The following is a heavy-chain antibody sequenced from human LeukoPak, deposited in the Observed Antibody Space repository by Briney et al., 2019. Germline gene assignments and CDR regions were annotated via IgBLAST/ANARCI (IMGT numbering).Heavy chain of an antibody. CDR1: GFTFSSYA. V-gene: IGHV3-23*01. Sequence: GGSLRLSCAASGFTFSSYAMNWVRQAPGKGLEWVSVITGSGAYRYCADSVKGRFTISRDNSKNTLYLQMNSLRAEDTAVYYCAKVDYGDSYAHFDYWGQGTLVTVSS. CDR3: AKVDYGDSYAHFDY. J-gene: IGHJ4*02. CDR2: ITGSGAYR. D-gene: IGHD4-17*01.